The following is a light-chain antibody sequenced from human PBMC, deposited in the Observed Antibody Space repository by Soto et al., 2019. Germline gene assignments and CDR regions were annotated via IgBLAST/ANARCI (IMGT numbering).Light chain of an antibody. J-gene: IGLJ3*02. Sequence: QSVPTQPPSASGTPGQRVTISCSGSSSNIGSNTVNWYQQLPGTAPKLLIYSNNQRPSGVPDRFSGSKSGTSASLAISGLQSEDEADYYCAAWDDSLNGRVFGGGTKLNVL. V-gene: IGLV1-44*01. CDR3: AAWDDSLNGRV. CDR2: SNN. CDR1: SSNIGSNT.